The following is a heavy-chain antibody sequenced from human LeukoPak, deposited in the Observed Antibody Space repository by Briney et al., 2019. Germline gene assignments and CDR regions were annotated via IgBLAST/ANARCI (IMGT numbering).Heavy chain of an antibody. CDR1: GGSISSYY. Sequence: SETLSLTCTVSGGSISSYYWSWIRQPPGKGLEWIGYIYYSGSTNYNPSLKSRVTISVDTSKNQFSLKLSSVTAADTAVYYRAREGHNGDYPTWGQGTLVTVSS. V-gene: IGHV4-59*01. CDR2: IYYSGST. D-gene: IGHD4-17*01. J-gene: IGHJ4*02. CDR3: AREGHNGDYPT.